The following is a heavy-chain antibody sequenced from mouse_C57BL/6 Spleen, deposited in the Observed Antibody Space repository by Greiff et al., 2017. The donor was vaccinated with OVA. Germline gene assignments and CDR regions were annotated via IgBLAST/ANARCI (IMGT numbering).Heavy chain of an antibody. CDR2: IDPSDSYT. CDR1: GYTFTSYW. Sequence: QVQLQQPGAELVKPGASVQLSCKASGYTFTSYWMQWVKQRPGQGLEWIGEIDPSDSYTNYNQKFKGKATLTVDTSSSTAYMQLSSLTSEDTAVYYCARGLGRAFDDWGQGTTLTVSS. J-gene: IGHJ2*01. D-gene: IGHD4-1*01. CDR3: ARGLGRAFDD. V-gene: IGHV1-50*01.